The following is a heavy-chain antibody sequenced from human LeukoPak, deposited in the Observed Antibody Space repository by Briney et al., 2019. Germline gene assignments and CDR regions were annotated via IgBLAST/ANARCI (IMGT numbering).Heavy chain of an antibody. J-gene: IGHJ2*01. D-gene: IGHD4-23*01. V-gene: IGHV4-59*01. CDR1: GGSISTYY. CDR2: IYYNGST. Sequence: SETLSLTCTVSGGSISTYYWNWIRQPPGKGLEWIGFIYYNGSTNYNPSLKSRITISVDTSKNQFSLKLNSVTAADTAIFYCARIRRYDYDGFRPGWVYWYFDVWGRGTLVTVSS. CDR3: ARIRRYDYDGFRPGWVYWYFDV.